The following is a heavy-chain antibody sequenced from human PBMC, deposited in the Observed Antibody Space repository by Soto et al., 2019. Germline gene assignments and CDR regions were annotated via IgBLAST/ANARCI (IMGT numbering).Heavy chain of an antibody. Sequence: GSLTLSCAASGFTFSSYSINWVRQAPGKGLEWVSSIIKRRSYIYYADSGKGRSANCRDNAKNSLKLQIHSLGDEDTAVYYCAIDEREGATSSGMDVWGQGTTVTVSS. D-gene: IGHD1-26*01. J-gene: IGHJ6*02. CDR1: GFTFSSYS. CDR2: IIKRRSYI. V-gene: IGHV3-21*01. CDR3: AIDEREGATSSGMDV.